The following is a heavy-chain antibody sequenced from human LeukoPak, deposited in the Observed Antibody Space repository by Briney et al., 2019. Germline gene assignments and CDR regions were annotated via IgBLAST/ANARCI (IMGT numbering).Heavy chain of an antibody. CDR2: ILGDGSST. CDR1: GFTFDDYA. Sequence: PGGSLRLSCAASGFTFDDYAMYWVRQVPGKGLEWVSLILGDGSSTNYADSVKGRFTISRDNSKNSLYLHMNSLRVEDTAMYFCARDRYSSSWYTIDYWGQGTLVTVSS. J-gene: IGHJ4*02. V-gene: IGHV3-43*02. CDR3: ARDRYSSSWYTIDY. D-gene: IGHD6-13*01.